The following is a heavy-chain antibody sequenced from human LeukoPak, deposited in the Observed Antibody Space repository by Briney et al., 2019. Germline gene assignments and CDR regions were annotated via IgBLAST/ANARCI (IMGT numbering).Heavy chain of an antibody. CDR1: GFTFSSYD. D-gene: IGHD4/OR15-4a*01. CDR2: IGTAGDT. Sequence: PGGSLRLSCAASGFTFSSYDMHWVRRATGKGLEWVSAIGTAGDTYYPGSVKGRFTISRENAKNSLYLQMNSLRAGDTAVYYCARAKATRTAFDIWGQGTMVTVSS. V-gene: IGHV3-13*01. J-gene: IGHJ3*02. CDR3: ARAKATRTAFDI.